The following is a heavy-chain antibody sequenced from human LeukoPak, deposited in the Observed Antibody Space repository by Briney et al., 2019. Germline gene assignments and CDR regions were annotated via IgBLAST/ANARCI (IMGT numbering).Heavy chain of an antibody. D-gene: IGHD6-19*01. CDR1: GYTLTELS. Sequence: ASVKVSCKVSGYTLTELSMHWVRQAPGQGLEWMGIINPSGGRASYAQKFQGRVTMTRDMSTSTVYMDLSSLRSEDTAVYYCARGGYSSPRGWFDPWGQGTLVTVSS. CDR2: INPSGGRA. CDR3: ARGGYSSPRGWFDP. J-gene: IGHJ5*02. V-gene: IGHV1-46*01.